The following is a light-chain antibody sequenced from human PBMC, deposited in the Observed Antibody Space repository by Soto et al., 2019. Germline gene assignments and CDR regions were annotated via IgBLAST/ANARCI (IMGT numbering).Light chain of an antibody. Sequence: DILLTQSPGTLSLSPGERATLSCRASQSVSNTYLAWYQQKPGQAHRLLIYGASSRATGIQDRFSGSGSGTDFTLTISRLEPEDFAVYYCNQYGNSPLTFGHGTKVDIK. V-gene: IGKV3-20*01. CDR2: GAS. CDR1: QSVSNTY. J-gene: IGKJ1*01. CDR3: NQYGNSPLT.